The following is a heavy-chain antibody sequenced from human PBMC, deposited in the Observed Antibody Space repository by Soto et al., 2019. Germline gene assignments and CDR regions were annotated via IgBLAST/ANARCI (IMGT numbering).Heavy chain of an antibody. Sequence: ETLSLTCTVSGGSISSYYWSWIRQPPGKGLEWIGYIYYSGSTNYNPSLKSRVTISVDTSKNQFSLKLSSVTAADTAVYYCARVGGYSYGLVDYWGQGTLVTVSS. CDR1: GGSISSYY. V-gene: IGHV4-59*01. D-gene: IGHD5-18*01. J-gene: IGHJ4*02. CDR3: ARVGGYSYGLVDY. CDR2: IYYSGST.